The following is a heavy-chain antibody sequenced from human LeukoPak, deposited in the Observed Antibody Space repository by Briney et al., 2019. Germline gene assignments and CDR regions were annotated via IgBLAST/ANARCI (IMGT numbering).Heavy chain of an antibody. D-gene: IGHD1-26*01. CDR3: ARDKMGATFDN. V-gene: IGHV3-30-3*01. Sequence: GGPLRVSCAASGFTFSSYAMHWVRQALVTGMEWVAVISYDGSNKYYADYVKDRFTISRDNSKNTLYLQMNSLRAEDTAVYYCARDKMGATFDNWGQRTLVTVSS. CDR1: GFTFSSYA. J-gene: IGHJ4*02. CDR2: ISYDGSNK.